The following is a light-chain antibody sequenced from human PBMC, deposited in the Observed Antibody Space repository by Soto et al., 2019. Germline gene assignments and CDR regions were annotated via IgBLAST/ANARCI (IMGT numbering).Light chain of an antibody. CDR1: SSDVGGYNY. CDR2: EVS. CDR3: SSYTSSTTLAYV. V-gene: IGLV2-14*01. Sequence: QSALTQPASVSGSPGQSITISCAGTSSDVGGYNYVSWYQQHPGKAPKLIIYEVSNRPSGISDRFPGSKSGNTASLTISGLQAEDEVDYYCSSYTSSTTLAYVFGSGTKVTVL. J-gene: IGLJ1*01.